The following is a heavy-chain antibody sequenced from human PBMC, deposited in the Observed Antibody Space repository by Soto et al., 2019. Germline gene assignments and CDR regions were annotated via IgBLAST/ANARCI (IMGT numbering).Heavy chain of an antibody. CDR1: GYTFTSYG. CDR3: AVYTYYYDSSGYLFDY. D-gene: IGHD3-22*01. Sequence: ASVKVSCKASGYTFTSYGISWVRQAPGQGLEWMGWISAYNGNTNYAQKLQGRVTMTTDTSTSTAYMELRSLRSDDTAVYYCAVYTYYYDSSGYLFDYWGQGTLVTVSS. CDR2: ISAYNGNT. J-gene: IGHJ4*02. V-gene: IGHV1-18*01.